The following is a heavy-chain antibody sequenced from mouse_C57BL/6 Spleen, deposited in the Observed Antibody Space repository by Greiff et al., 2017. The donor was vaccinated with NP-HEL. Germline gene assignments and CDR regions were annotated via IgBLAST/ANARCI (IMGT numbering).Heavy chain of an antibody. J-gene: IGHJ3*01. Sequence: QVHVKQPGAELVKPGASVKLSCKASGYTFTSYWMQWVKQRPGQGLEWIGVIDPSDSYTNYNQKFKGKATLTVDTSSSTAYMQLSSLTSEDSAVYYCASGWLPFAYWGQGTLVTVSA. D-gene: IGHD2-3*01. CDR3: ASGWLPFAY. V-gene: IGHV1-50*01. CDR1: GYTFTSYW. CDR2: IDPSDSYT.